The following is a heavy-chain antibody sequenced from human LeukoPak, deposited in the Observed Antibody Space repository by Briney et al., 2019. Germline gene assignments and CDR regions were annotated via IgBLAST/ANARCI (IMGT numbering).Heavy chain of an antibody. V-gene: IGHV1-2*02. CDR3: ARDRYDILTGYRSFDY. D-gene: IGHD3-9*01. J-gene: IGHJ4*02. CDR1: GYTFTGYY. Sequence: ASVNVSCKASGYTFTGYYMHWVRQAPGQGLEWMGWINPNSGGTNYAQKFQGRVTMTRDTSISTAYMELSRLRSDDTAVYYCARDRYDILTGYRSFDYWGQGALVTVSS. CDR2: INPNSGGT.